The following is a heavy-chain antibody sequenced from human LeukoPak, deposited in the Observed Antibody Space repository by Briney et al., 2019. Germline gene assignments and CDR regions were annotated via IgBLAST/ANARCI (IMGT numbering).Heavy chain of an antibody. CDR2: IYSGGTT. J-gene: IGHJ4*02. CDR3: ARVLWNGDYPRFDY. Sequence: GGSLRLSCAASGFSVSSNYMNWVRQAPGKGLEWVSIIYSGGTTYYADSVKGRFTIPRDNSKNTLYLQMNSLRAEDTAVYYCARVLWNGDYPRFDYWGQGTLVTVSS. D-gene: IGHD4-17*01. V-gene: IGHV3-53*01. CDR1: GFSVSSNY.